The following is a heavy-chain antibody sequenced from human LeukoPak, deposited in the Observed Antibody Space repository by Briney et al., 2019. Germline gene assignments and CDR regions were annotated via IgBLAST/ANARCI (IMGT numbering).Heavy chain of an antibody. Sequence: GASVKVSCKASGYTFTSYDINWVRQATGQGLEWMGWMNPNSGNTGYAQKFQGRVTITRNTSISTAYMELSSLRSEDTAVYYCARGGGLRFLEWNYYYYMDVWGKGTTVTVSS. CDR1: GYTFTSYD. V-gene: IGHV1-8*03. CDR2: MNPNSGNT. CDR3: ARGGGLRFLEWNYYYYMDV. D-gene: IGHD3-3*01. J-gene: IGHJ6*03.